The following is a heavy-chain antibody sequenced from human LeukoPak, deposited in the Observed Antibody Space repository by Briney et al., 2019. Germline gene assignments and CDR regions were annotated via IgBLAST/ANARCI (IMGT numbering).Heavy chain of an antibody. Sequence: QPGGSLRPSCAASGFTFSSYAMSWVRQAPGKGLEWVSAISGSGGSTYYADSGKGRFTISRDNSKNTLYLQMNSLRAEDTAVYYCAKALYYYDSSGYYPFDYWGQGTLVTVSS. V-gene: IGHV3-23*01. J-gene: IGHJ4*02. D-gene: IGHD3-22*01. CDR1: GFTFSSYA. CDR3: AKALYYYDSSGYYPFDY. CDR2: ISGSGGST.